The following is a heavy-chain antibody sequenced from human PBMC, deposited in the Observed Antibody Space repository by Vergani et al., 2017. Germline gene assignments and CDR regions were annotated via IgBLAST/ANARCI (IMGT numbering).Heavy chain of an antibody. CDR3: ARGGAAAGANAFDI. CDR2: MNPNSGNT. D-gene: IGHD6-13*01. V-gene: IGHV1-8*01. Sequence: QVQLVQSGAEVKKPGASVKVSCKASGYTFTSYDINWVRQATGQGLEWMGWMNPNSGNTGYAQKFQGRVTMTRNTSISTAYMELRSLGSDDTAVYYCARGGAAAGANAFDIWGQGTMVTVSS. CDR1: GYTFTSYD. J-gene: IGHJ3*02.